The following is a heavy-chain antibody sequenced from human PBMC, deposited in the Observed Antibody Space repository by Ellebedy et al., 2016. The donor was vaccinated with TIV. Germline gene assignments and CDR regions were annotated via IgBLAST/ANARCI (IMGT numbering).Heavy chain of an antibody. CDR3: TTLYCSGGSCYGY. Sequence: GGSLRLSCAASGFTFSNAWMSWVRQAPGKGLEWVGRIKSKTDGGTTDYAAPVKGRFTISRDDSKNTLYLQMNSLKTEDTAVYYCTTLYCSGGSCYGYWGQGTLVTVSS. V-gene: IGHV3-15*01. D-gene: IGHD2-15*01. CDR1: GFTFSNAW. J-gene: IGHJ4*02. CDR2: IKSKTDGGTT.